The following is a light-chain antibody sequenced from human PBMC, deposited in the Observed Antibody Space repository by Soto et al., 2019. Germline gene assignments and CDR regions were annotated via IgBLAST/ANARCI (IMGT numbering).Light chain of an antibody. J-gene: IGKJ2*01. CDR1: QSVASSY. V-gene: IGKV3-20*01. CDR2: SAS. CDR3: QQYYSYPYT. Sequence: EVVLTQSPGTLSLSPGERVTLSCRASQSVASSYLAWYQQKPGRAPRLLFYSASSRATGIPDRFSGSGSGTDFTLTISRLEPEDFAVYYCQQYYSYPYTFGQGTKLEIK.